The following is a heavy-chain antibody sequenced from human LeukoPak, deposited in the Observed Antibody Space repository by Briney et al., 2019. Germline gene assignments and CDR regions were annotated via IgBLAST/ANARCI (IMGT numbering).Heavy chain of an antibody. J-gene: IGHJ5*02. V-gene: IGHV4-39*07. Sequence: SETLSLTCTVSGGSISSINYSWGWIRQPPGKGLEWLGSIFNSGSTYYNPSLKSRVTISVDTSKNQFSLKLSSVTAADMAVYYCARGGGRCSSTSCYRGNWFDPWGQGTLVTVSS. D-gene: IGHD2-2*01. CDR2: IFNSGST. CDR1: GGSISSINYS. CDR3: ARGGGRCSSTSCYRGNWFDP.